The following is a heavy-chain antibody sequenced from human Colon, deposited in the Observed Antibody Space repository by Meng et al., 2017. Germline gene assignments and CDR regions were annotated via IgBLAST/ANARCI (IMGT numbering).Heavy chain of an antibody. D-gene: IGHD4-17*01. CDR1: GASVSSDSHY. CDR2: IYYTGNT. V-gene: IGHV4-61*03. CDR3: ARVNGDFDEAWFDP. J-gene: IGHJ5*02. Sequence: CGPGLFSPSSTLSLTCTVPGASVSSDSHYWSWIRESPGKGLEWIGYIYYTGNTNYNPSLASRVSMSLDTSKNHFSLHLTSVTAADTAIYYCARVNGDFDEAWFDPWGQGTLVTVSS.